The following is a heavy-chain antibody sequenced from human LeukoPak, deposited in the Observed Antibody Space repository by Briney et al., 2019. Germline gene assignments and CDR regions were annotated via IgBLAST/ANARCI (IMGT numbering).Heavy chain of an antibody. Sequence: GGSLRLSCAASGFTFSSYAMHWVRQAPGKGLEYVSAISSNGGSTYYANSVKGRFTISRDNSKNTLYLQMGSLRAEDTAVYYCARGGNWFDPWGQGTLVTVSS. D-gene: IGHD3-10*01. CDR2: ISSNGGST. CDR3: ARGGNWFDP. CDR1: GFTFSSYA. J-gene: IGHJ5*02. V-gene: IGHV3-64*01.